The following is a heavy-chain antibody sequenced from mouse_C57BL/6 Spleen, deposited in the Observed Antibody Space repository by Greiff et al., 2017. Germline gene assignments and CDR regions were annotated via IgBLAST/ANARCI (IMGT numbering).Heavy chain of an antibody. J-gene: IGHJ3*01. Sequence: VQLLQPGAELVRPGTSVKLSCTASGYTFTSSWMHWVKQRPGQGLEWIGVIDPSDGNTNYNQKFKGKATLTVDTSSSTAYMQLSSLTSEDSAVYYGARSRGNYRGWFAYGGQGTLVTVSA. CDR3: ARSRGNYRGWFAY. D-gene: IGHD2-1*01. CDR1: GYTFTSSW. CDR2: IDPSDGNT. V-gene: IGHV1-59*01.